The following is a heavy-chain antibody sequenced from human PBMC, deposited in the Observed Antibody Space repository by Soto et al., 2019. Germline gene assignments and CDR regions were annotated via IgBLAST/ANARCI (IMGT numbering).Heavy chain of an antibody. CDR1: GGSISSGGYY. D-gene: IGHD5-18*01. CDR3: ARVGYSYGFDY. Sequence: QVQLQESGPGLVKPSQTLSLTCTVSGGSISSGGYYWSWIRQHPGKVLEWIGYIYYSGSTYYNPSLMRGVTISVDTSKNQFSLKLSSVTAADTAVYYCARVGYSYGFDYWGQGTLVTVSS. V-gene: IGHV4-31*03. J-gene: IGHJ4*02. CDR2: IYYSGST.